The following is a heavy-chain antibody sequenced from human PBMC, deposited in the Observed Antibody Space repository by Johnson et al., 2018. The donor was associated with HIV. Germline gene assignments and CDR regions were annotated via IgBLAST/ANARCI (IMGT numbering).Heavy chain of an antibody. V-gene: IGHV3-30-3*01. J-gene: IGHJ3*02. Sequence: QVQLVESGGGVVQPGRSLRLSCAASGFTFSSYAMHWVRQAPGKGLEWVAVISYDGSNKYYADSVKGRFTISRDNSKNTLYLQMNSLRAEDTAVYYCASGGYWTDGGCHHDAFDMWGQGTMVTVSS. D-gene: IGHD2-8*01. CDR3: ASGGYWTDGGCHHDAFDM. CDR1: GFTFSSYA. CDR2: ISYDGSNK.